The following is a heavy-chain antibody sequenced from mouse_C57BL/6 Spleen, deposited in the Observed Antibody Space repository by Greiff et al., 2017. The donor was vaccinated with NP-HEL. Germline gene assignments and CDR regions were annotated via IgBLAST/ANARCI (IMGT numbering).Heavy chain of an antibody. V-gene: IGHV1-82*01. CDR2: IYPGDGDT. D-gene: IGHD1-1*01. Sequence: VKLVESGPELVKPGASVKISCKASGYAFSSSWMNWVKQRPGKGLEWIGRIYPGDGDTNYNGKFKGKATLTADKSSSTAYMQLSSLTSEDSAVYFCATPRDYYGSRDYFDYWGQGTTLTVSS. CDR3: ATPRDYYGSRDYFDY. CDR1: GYAFSSSW. J-gene: IGHJ2*01.